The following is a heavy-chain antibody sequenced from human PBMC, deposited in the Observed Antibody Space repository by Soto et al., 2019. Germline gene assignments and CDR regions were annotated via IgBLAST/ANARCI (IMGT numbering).Heavy chain of an antibody. J-gene: IGHJ4*02. Sequence: QVQLQQWGAGLLKPSETLSLTCAVYGRSFTRYYWTWIRQPPGTGLEWTGEINHSGSTNYNPSLKSRGSISVARATRRVSRNLGSVPGACTGVWLCARDEITGLFDYWGQGTLVTVSS. CDR1: GRSFTRYY. V-gene: IGHV4-34*01. CDR3: ARDEITGLFDY. D-gene: IGHD2-8*02. CDR2: INHSGST.